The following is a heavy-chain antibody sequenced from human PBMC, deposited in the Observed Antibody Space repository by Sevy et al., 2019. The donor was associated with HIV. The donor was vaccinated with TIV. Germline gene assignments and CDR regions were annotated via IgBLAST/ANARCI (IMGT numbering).Heavy chain of an antibody. CDR1: GFTVSSNY. V-gene: IGHV3-53*01. CDR2: IYSGGST. D-gene: IGHD6-19*01. J-gene: IGHJ3*02. Sequence: GGSLRLSCAASGFTVSSNYMSWVRQAPGKGLEWVSVIYSGGSTYYADPVKGRFTISRDNSKNTLYLQMNSLRAEDTAVYYCARDFSSGWYTSRAFDIWGQGTMVTVSS. CDR3: ARDFSSGWYTSRAFDI.